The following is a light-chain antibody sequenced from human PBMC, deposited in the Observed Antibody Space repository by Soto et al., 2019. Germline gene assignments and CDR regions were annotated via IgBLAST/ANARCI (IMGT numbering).Light chain of an antibody. CDR2: EAS. CDR1: STDFVSYNR. CDR3: SLYTSENTYV. V-gene: IGLV2-18*01. Sequence: QSVLTQPPPVSGSPGQSVTISCTGTSTDFVSYNRVSWYQQPPGTAPKLIIYEASNRPSGVPDRFSGSKSGNTASLTISGLQVADEADYYCSLYTSENTYVFGTGTKVTVL. J-gene: IGLJ1*01.